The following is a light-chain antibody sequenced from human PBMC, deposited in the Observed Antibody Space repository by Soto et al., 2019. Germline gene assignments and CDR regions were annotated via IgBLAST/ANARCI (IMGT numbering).Light chain of an antibody. CDR3: CSYAGTYTRV. J-gene: IGLJ1*01. CDR1: GSDIGNYNW. Sequence: QSALTQPASVSGSPGQSITISCTGTGSDIGNYNWVSWYQQHPGKAPKLMIYGVTNRPSGVSNRFSGSKSGNAASLTISGLQAEDEAHYYCCSYAGTYTRVFGTGTQLTVL. V-gene: IGLV2-14*01. CDR2: GVT.